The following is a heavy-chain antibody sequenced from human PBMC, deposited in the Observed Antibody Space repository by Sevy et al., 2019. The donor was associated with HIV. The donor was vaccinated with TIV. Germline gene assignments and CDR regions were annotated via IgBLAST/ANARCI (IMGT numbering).Heavy chain of an antibody. CDR1: GFTFGSYW. V-gene: IGHV3-66*01. Sequence: GGSLRLSCRTSGFTFGSYWMSWVRQAPGKGLEWVSLIDSGGSTYYADSVKGRFTISRDNAKNTLYLQMNPLRAEDTAVYFCARDRYYDASGYYYYYYGMDVWGQGTTVTVSS. J-gene: IGHJ6*02. D-gene: IGHD3-22*01. CDR2: IDSGGST. CDR3: ARDRYYDASGYYYYYYGMDV.